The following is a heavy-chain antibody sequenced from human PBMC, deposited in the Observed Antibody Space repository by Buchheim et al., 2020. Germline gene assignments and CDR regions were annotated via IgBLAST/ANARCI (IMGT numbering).Heavy chain of an antibody. CDR3: ARMATTYWYFDL. D-gene: IGHD5-24*01. J-gene: IGHJ2*01. Sequence: QVQLQESGPGLVKPSGTLSLTCAVSGGSISSSNWWSWVRQPPGKGLEWIGEINHSGGTNYNPSLKSRVSVSLDTSNNRFSLKLTSVTAADTAVYYCARMATTYWYFDLWGRGTL. CDR2: INHSGGT. CDR1: GGSISSSNW. V-gene: IGHV4-4*02.